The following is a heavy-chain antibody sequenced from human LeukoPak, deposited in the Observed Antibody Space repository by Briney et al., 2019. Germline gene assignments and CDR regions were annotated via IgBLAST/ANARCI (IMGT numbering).Heavy chain of an antibody. J-gene: IGHJ6*03. D-gene: IGHD6-13*01. CDR3: AKQAAAGPADYYYYMDV. V-gene: IGHV5-51*01. Sequence: GESLKISCKGSGYSFTSYWIGWVRQMPGKGLEWMGIIYPGDSDTRYSPSFQGQVTISADKSISTAYLQWSSLKASDTAMYYCAKQAAAGPADYYYYMDVWGKGTTVTISS. CDR2: IYPGDSDT. CDR1: GYSFTSYW.